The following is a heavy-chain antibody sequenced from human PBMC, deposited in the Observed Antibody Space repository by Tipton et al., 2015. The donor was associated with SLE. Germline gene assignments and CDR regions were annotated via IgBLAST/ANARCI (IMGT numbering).Heavy chain of an antibody. D-gene: IGHD2-15*01. CDR2: LYAGGST. J-gene: IGHJ3*02. Sequence: TLSLTCSVSGVSISTSRYYWGWIRQSPGQGLEWVGSLYAGGSTYFHPSPQSRASISADASKNHFSLKLNSVTAADTAVYYCAIPTTQHCSGGGCYRHDAFDIWGQGTMVTVSS. CDR1: GVSISTSRYY. V-gene: IGHV4-39*02. CDR3: AIPTTQHCSGGGCYRHDAFDI.